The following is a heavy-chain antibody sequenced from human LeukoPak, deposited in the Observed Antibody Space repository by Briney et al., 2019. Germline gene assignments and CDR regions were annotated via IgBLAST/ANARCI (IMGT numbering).Heavy chain of an antibody. J-gene: IGHJ4*02. V-gene: IGHV3-7*01. CDR1: GFTFSNYW. CDR3: ARDGSSFDY. Sequence: GGSLRLSCAASGFTFSNYWMSWVRQAPGQGLEWVANIKEDGSEKYYVDSVKGRFTISRDNAKNSLYLQMNSLRAEDTAVYYCARDGSSFDYWGQGTLVTVSS. D-gene: IGHD2-15*01. CDR2: IKEDGSEK.